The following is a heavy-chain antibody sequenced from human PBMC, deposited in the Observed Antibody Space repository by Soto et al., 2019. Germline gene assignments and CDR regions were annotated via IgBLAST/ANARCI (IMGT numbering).Heavy chain of an antibody. J-gene: IGHJ4*02. CDR3: ASVRSGSFDY. CDR1: GYPFTSYG. Sequence: QVQLVQSGAEVKKPGASVKVSCKTSGYPFTSYGITWVRQAPGQGLEWMGWISGYSGNTNYTKKLQGRVTMTTDTSTTTGYMELRSLRSDDTAVYYCASVRSGSFDYWGQGTLVTVSS. D-gene: IGHD6-25*01. V-gene: IGHV1-18*01. CDR2: ISGYSGNT.